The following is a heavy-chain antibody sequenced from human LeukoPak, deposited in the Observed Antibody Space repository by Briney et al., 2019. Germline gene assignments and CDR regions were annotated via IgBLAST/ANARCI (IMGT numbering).Heavy chain of an antibody. D-gene: IGHD4-11*01. CDR1: GFTFSSYP. Sequence: GGSLRLSCAASGFTFSSYPMHWVRQAPGRRLEYLATISNNGGRTYYANSVKGRFTISRDNSKNTLYLQMGSLRAEDMAVYYCAREDYSAYAFDICGQGTMVTVSS. V-gene: IGHV3-64*01. J-gene: IGHJ3*02. CDR3: AREDYSAYAFDI. CDR2: ISNNGGRT.